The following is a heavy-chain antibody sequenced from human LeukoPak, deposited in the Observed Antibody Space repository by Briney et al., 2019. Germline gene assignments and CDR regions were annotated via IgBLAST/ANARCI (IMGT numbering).Heavy chain of an antibody. CDR2: IRSTANNYAT. V-gene: IGHV3-73*01. J-gene: IGHJ4*02. CDR3: TRLSNSGTSFDAADY. D-gene: IGHD7-27*01. Sequence: PGGSLRLSCAASGFNFSASAIHWVRQGAGKGLEWVGRIRSTANNYATAYGASVKGRFTISRDDSKKTAYLQMNSLKTEDTAVYYCTRLSNSGTSFDAADYWGQGTLVIVSS. CDR1: GFNFSASA.